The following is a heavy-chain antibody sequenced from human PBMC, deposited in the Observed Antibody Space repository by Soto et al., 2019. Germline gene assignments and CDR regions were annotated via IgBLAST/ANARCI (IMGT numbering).Heavy chain of an antibody. Sequence: QVQLVESGGGVVQPGRSLRLSCAASGFTFSSYGMHWVRQAPGKGLEWVAVISYDGSNKYYADSVKGRFTISRDNSKNTLYLQMNSLRAEDTAVYYCAKHFGSGVGIAAAYYMDVWGKGTTVTVSS. D-gene: IGHD6-13*01. V-gene: IGHV3-30*18. CDR1: GFTFSSYG. J-gene: IGHJ6*03. CDR3: AKHFGSGVGIAAAYYMDV. CDR2: ISYDGSNK.